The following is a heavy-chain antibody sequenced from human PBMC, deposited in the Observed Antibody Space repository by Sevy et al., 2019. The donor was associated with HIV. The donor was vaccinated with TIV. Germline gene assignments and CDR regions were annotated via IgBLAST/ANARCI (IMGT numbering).Heavy chain of an antibody. CDR3: ARDGGNYFDY. Sequence: GGSLRLSCEASGFTFTSYSMNWVRQAPGKGLEWVSSISSYSYISYADSVKGRFTVSRDNAKNSLYLQMSSLRAEDMAVYCARDGGNYFDYWGQRTLVTVSS. J-gene: IGHJ4*02. D-gene: IGHD3-16*01. CDR2: ISSYSYI. CDR1: GFTFTSYS. V-gene: IGHV3-21*01.